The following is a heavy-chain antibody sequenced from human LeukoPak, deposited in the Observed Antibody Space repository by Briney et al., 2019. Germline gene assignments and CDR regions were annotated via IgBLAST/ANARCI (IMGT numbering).Heavy chain of an antibody. CDR3: ARQGYYYGLEY. V-gene: IGHV4-34*01. CDR1: GGSFSGYY. CDR2: INHSGST. Sequence: SSETLSLTCAVYGGSFSGYYWSWIRQPPGKGLEWIGEINHSGSTNYNPSLKSRVTISVDTSKNQFSLKLSSVTAADTAVYYCARQGYYYGLEYWGQGTLVTVSS. D-gene: IGHD3-10*01. J-gene: IGHJ4*02.